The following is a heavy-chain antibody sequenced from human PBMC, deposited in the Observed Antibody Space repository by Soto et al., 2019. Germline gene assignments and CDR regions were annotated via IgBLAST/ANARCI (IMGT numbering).Heavy chain of an antibody. CDR2: IIPIFGTA. D-gene: IGHD6-13*01. CDR3: ASPHQSYSSSWYFRY. Sequence: QVQLVQSGAEVKKPGSSVKVSCKASGGTFSSYAISWVRQAPGQGLEWMGGIIPIFGTANYAQKFQGRVTITADESTSTTYMELRSLRSEDTAVYYCASPHQSYSSSWYFRYWGQGTLVTVSS. J-gene: IGHJ4*02. CDR1: GGTFSSYA. V-gene: IGHV1-69*01.